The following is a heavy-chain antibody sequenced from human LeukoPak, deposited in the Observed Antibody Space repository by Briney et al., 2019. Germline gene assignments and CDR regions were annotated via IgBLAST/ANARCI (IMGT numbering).Heavy chain of an antibody. CDR2: TYYRSKWYN. J-gene: IGHJ2*01. D-gene: IGHD1-7*01. CDR3: ARDVRTRDNWNYVARRYFDL. CDR1: GDSLSSNSAA. Sequence: SQTLSLTCAISGDSLSSNSAAWHWLRQSPSRGLEWLGRTYYRSKWYNDYAVSVKSRITINPDTSKNQFSLQLNSVTPEDTAVYYCARDVRTRDNWNYVARRYFDLWGRGTLVTVSS. V-gene: IGHV6-1*01.